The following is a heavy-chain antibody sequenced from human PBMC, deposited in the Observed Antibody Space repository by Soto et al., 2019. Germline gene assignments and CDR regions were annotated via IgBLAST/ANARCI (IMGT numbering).Heavy chain of an antibody. D-gene: IGHD2-15*01. CDR1: GFTFRSCG. V-gene: IGHV3-30*18. CDR3: AKVTAATPRFDY. CDR2: ISYDGSNK. J-gene: IGHJ4*02. Sequence: GGSLRLSCAASGFTFRSCGMHWVRQAPGKGLEGVAVISYDGSNKYYADSVKGRGTISRDNPKSTLHLQMNRLSAEDTAVYYCAKVTAATPRFDYWGQGP.